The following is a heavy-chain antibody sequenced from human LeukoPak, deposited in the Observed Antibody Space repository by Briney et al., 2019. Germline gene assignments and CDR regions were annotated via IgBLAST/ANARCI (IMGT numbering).Heavy chain of an antibody. Sequence: PGGSMRLSCAASGFTFADYAMHWDRQAPGKGLEWVSAISRNSGSISYADAVKGRFTISRDNAQNSLYLQMNSLRSEDTALYYCAKDIFPSGIDKKISTHNGWFDPGGQGTLVTVSS. J-gene: IGHJ5*02. CDR2: ISRNSGSI. V-gene: IGHV3-9*01. D-gene: IGHD3-10*01. CDR3: AKDIFPSGIDKKISTHNGWFDP. CDR1: GFTFADYA.